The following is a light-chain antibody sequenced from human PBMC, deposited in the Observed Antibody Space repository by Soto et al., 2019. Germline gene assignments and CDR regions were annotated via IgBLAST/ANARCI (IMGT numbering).Light chain of an antibody. J-gene: IGKJ5*01. CDR2: DAS. CDR1: QSISSW. Sequence: DIQMTQSPSSLSASVGDIATITFLASQSISSWLAWYQQKPGKAPKLLIYDASTLQSGVPSRYSGSGSGTEFTLTITSLQSEDFGDYYCQQYNEWPITFGQGTRLEIK. CDR3: QQYNEWPIT. V-gene: IGKV1-5*01.